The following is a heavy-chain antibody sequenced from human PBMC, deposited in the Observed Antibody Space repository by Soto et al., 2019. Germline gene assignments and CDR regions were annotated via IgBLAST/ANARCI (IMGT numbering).Heavy chain of an antibody. Sequence: QVQLVQSGAEVKKPGSSVKVSCKASGGTFSSYAISWVRQAPGQGLEWMGGIIPIFGTANYAQKFQGRVTITADESTSTAYMELSSLRSEDTAVYYCARVGLSGWVPAATDYYYGMDVWGQGTTVTVSS. J-gene: IGHJ6*02. CDR1: GGTFSSYA. D-gene: IGHD2-2*01. V-gene: IGHV1-69*01. CDR2: IIPIFGTA. CDR3: ARVGLSGWVPAATDYYYGMDV.